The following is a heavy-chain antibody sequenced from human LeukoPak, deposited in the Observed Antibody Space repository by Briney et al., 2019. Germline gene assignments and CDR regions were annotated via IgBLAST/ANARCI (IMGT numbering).Heavy chain of an antibody. Sequence: SETLSLTCTVSGGSISSGSYYWSWIRQPAGKGLEWIGRIYTSGSINYNPSLKSRVTISVDTSKNQFSLRLSSVTAADTAVYYCARDPYYDSSGYLNPWGQGTLVTVSS. J-gene: IGHJ5*02. CDR1: GGSISSGSYY. CDR2: IYTSGSI. V-gene: IGHV4-61*02. D-gene: IGHD3-22*01. CDR3: ARDPYYDSSGYLNP.